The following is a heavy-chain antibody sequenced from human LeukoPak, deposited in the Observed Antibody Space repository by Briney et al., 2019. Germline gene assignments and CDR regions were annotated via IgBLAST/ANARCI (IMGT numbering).Heavy chain of an antibody. Sequence: GGSLRLSCAASGLTFSSYAMSSVPQAPGKGPGWVSAISGSGGTTYYADSVNGRFTISRDTSKNTLYLQINSLRAEDTVVYYCAKGRAWWRYGRGFDCCGQGTLATVSS. CDR2: ISGSGGTT. CDR3: AKGRAWWRYGRGFDC. V-gene: IGHV3-23*01. CDR1: GLTFSSYA. D-gene: IGHD2-15*01. J-gene: IGHJ4*02.